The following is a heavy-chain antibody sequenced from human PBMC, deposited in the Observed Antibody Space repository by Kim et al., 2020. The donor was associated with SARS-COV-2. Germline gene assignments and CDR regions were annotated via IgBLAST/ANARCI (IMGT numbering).Heavy chain of an antibody. CDR1: GFTFSSYG. CDR2: ISYDGSNK. D-gene: IGHD2-15*01. J-gene: IGHJ4*02. Sequence: GGSLRLSCAASGFTFSSYGMHWVRQAPGKGLEWVAVISYDGSNKYYADSVKGRFTISRDNSKNTLYLQMNSLRAEDTAVYYCAKDLWDIVVVVAASIDYWGQGTLVTVSS. V-gene: IGHV3-30*18. CDR3: AKDLWDIVVVVAASIDY.